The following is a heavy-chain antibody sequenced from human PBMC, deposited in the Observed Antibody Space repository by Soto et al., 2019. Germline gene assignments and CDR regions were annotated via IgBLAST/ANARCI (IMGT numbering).Heavy chain of an antibody. CDR2: IYYSGST. CDR3: ASLYCSGGSCYSFYYYGMDV. V-gene: IGHV4-39*01. Sequence: SETLSLTCTVSGGSISSGSYYWGWIRQPPGKGLEWIGSIYYSGSTYYNPSLKSRVTISVDTSKNQFSLKLSSVTAADTAVYYCASLYCSGGSCYSFYYYGMDVWGQGTTVTVSS. CDR1: GGSISSGSYY. J-gene: IGHJ6*02. D-gene: IGHD2-15*01.